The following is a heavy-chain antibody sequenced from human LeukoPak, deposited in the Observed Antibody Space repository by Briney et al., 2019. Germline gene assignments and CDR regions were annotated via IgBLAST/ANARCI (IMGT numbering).Heavy chain of an antibody. CDR1: GYTFTSYG. D-gene: IGHD3-10*01. V-gene: IGHV1-18*01. CDR3: ARDPSYYYGSGSAIGLHYYYYYMDV. J-gene: IGHJ6*03. CDR2: ISAYNGNT. Sequence: GASVKVSCKASGYTFTSYGISWVRQAPGQGLEWMGWISAYNGNTNYAQKLQGRVTMTTDTSTSTAYMELRSLRSDDTAVYYCARDPSYYYGSGSAIGLHYYYYYMDVWGKGTTVTVSS.